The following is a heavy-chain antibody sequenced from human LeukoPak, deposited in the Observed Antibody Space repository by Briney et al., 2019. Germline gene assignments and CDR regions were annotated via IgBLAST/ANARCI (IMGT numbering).Heavy chain of an antibody. V-gene: IGHV1-69*05. J-gene: IGHJ4*02. CDR3: ARGPFGVVTFFDY. D-gene: IGHD3-3*01. CDR1: GGTFSSYA. CDR2: IIPVFGTA. Sequence: SVKVSCKASGGTFSSYAISWVRQAPGQGLEWMGGIIPVFGTANYAQKFQGRVTITTDESTSTAYMELSSLRSEDTAVYYCARGPFGVVTFFDYWGQGTLVTVSS.